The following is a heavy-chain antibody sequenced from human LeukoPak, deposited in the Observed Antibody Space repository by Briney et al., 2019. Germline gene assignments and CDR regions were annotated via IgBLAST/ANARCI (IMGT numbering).Heavy chain of an antibody. V-gene: IGHV4-34*01. CDR3: ARGITMIVVGSDAFDI. CDR2: INHSGST. J-gene: IGHJ3*02. Sequence: SETLSLTCAVYGGSFSGYYWSWIRQPPGKGLGWIGEINHSGSTNYNPSLKSRVTISVDTSKNQFSLKLSSVTAADTAVYYCARGITMIVVGSDAFDIWGQGTMVTVSS. D-gene: IGHD3-22*01. CDR1: GGSFSGYY.